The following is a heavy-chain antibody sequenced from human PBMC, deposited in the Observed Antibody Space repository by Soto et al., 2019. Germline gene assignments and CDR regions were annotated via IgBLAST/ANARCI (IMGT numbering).Heavy chain of an antibody. CDR1: GGSVSDKTYY. D-gene: IGHD4-17*01. J-gene: IGHJ4*02. CDR3: ATTTAVPNTLRSRYFFDY. V-gene: IGHV4-61*01. CDR2: VYYSGTT. Sequence: QVQLQESGPGLLKPSETLSLTCSVSGGSVSDKTYYWSWIRQPPAKRLEWIGYVYYSGTTNYNPSLTSRVTISVDLSKNRFSLRLSSVTTADTALYYCATTTAVPNTLRSRYFFDYWGQGTLVTVSS.